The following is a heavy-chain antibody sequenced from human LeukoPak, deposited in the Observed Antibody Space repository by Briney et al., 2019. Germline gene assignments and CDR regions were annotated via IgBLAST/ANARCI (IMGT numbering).Heavy chain of an antibody. CDR3: ARGVRIAVAGNIDY. CDR1: GFTFKNYA. Sequence: GGSLRLSCAASGFTFKNYAMYWVRQAPGKGLEWVSYISSSSSTMYYADSVKGRFTISRDNAKNSLYPQMNSLRAEDTAVYYCARGVRIAVAGNIDYWGQGTLVTVSS. CDR2: ISSSSSTM. D-gene: IGHD6-19*01. V-gene: IGHV3-48*01. J-gene: IGHJ4*02.